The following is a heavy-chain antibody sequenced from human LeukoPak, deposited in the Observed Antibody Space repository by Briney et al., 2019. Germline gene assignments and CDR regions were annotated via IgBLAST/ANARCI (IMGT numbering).Heavy chain of an antibody. CDR1: GYTFTGYY. CDR3: AREEGGWYSTHPKESNWFDP. CDR2: INPNSGGT. Sequence: GASVKVSCKASGYTFTGYYMHWVRQAPGQGLEWMGWINPNSGGTNYEQKFQGRVTMTRDTSISTAYMELSRLRSDDTAVYYCAREEGGWYSTHPKESNWFDPWGQGTLVTVSS. J-gene: IGHJ5*02. V-gene: IGHV1-2*02. D-gene: IGHD6-19*01.